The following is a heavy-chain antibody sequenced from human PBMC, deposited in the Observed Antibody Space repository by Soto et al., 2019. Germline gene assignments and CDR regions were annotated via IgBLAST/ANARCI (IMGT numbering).Heavy chain of an antibody. Sequence: EVQLLESGGGLVQPGGSLRLSCAASGFTFSSYAMRWVRQAPVKGLEWVSAISGSGGSTYYADSVKGRFTISRDNSMNTLYLQMNSLSAEDTVVYYCARRGSGSYYDYWGQGTLVTVSS. CDR2: ISGSGGST. D-gene: IGHD6-19*01. CDR3: ARRGSGSYYDY. J-gene: IGHJ4*02. V-gene: IGHV3-23*01. CDR1: GFTFSSYA.